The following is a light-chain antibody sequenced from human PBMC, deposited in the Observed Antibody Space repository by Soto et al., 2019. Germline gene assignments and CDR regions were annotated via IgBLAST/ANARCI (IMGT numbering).Light chain of an antibody. CDR1: QGVGNKY. CDR2: AAS. J-gene: IGKJ5*01. V-gene: IGKV3-20*01. CDR3: QQYTNAHGIT. Sequence: EIALTQSPGTLSLSPGERATLSCRASQGVGNKYLAWYQQRPGQAPSLLIYAASSRATGVPDRFSGSGSGTVLTLIISRQEPEDFAVYYCQQYTNAHGITFGQGTRLEIK.